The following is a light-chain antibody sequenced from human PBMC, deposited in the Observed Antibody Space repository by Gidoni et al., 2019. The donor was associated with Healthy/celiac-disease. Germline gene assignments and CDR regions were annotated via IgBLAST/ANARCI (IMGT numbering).Light chain of an antibody. V-gene: IGKV3-15*01. CDR1: QSVSSN. CDR2: GAS. Sequence: EIVMTQSPATLSVSPGERATLSCRASQSVSSNLAWYQQKPGQAPRLLIYGASTRATGIPARLSGSGSGTEFTLTISSLQSEDFAVYYCQQYNNWPRIFGPGTKVDIK. J-gene: IGKJ3*01. CDR3: QQYNNWPRI.